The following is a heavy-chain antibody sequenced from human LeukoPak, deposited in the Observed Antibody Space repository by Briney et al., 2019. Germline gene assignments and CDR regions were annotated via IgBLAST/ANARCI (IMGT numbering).Heavy chain of an antibody. V-gene: IGHV4-34*01. CDR3: ARRTRSTKAFDY. Sequence: KPSETLSLTCAVYGGSFSGYYWSWIRQPPGKGLEWIGEINHSGSTNYNPSLKSRVTISVDTSKNQFSLKLSSVTAADTAVYYCARRTRSTKAFDYWGQGTLVTVSS. CDR1: GGSFSGYY. D-gene: IGHD2-2*01. CDR2: INHSGST. J-gene: IGHJ4*02.